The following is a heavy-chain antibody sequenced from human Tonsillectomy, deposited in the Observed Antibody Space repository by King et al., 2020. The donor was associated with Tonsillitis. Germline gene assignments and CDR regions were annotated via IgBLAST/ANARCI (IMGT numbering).Heavy chain of an antibody. V-gene: IGHV1-8*02. J-gene: IGHJ4*02. CDR1: GYTFTHYD. D-gene: IGHD3-10*01. CDR2: MSPNSGNT. Sequence: VQLVESGAEVKKPGASVKVSCTASGYTFTHYDINWVRQATGQGLEWMGWMSPNSGNTGYAQKFQGRLTMTRNTSISTAYMELSSLTSEDTSVYYCALGGIDYWGQGTLVTVSS. CDR3: ALGGIDY.